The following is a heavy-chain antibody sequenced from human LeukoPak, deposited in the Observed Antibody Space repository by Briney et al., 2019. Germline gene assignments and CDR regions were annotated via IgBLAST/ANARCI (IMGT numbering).Heavy chain of an antibody. Sequence: SETLSLTCAVYGGSFSGYYWSWIRQPPGKGLEWIGEINHSGSTNYNPSLKSRVTISVDTSKNQFSLKLSSVTAADTAVYYCARGYSAPHSSGWYDYGGQGPLVTVS. CDR3: ARGYSAPHSSGWYDY. V-gene: IGHV4-34*01. CDR2: INHSGST. CDR1: GGSFSGYY. J-gene: IGHJ4*02. D-gene: IGHD6-19*01.